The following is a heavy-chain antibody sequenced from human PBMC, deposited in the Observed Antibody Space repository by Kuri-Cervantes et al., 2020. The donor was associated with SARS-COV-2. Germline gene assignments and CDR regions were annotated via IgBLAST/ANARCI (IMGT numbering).Heavy chain of an antibody. CDR3: ARVARSTTNCAIYYYYMDV. V-gene: IGHV3-21*01. Sequence: GGSLRLSCAASGFTFSSYSMNWVRQAPGKGLEWVSSISSGSDYIYYADSMKGRFTISRDNAKSSLFLQLTSLRAEDTAVYYCARVARSTTNCAIYYYYMDVWGKGTTVTVSS. CDR2: ISSGSDYI. D-gene: IGHD2-2*01. CDR1: GFTFSSYS. J-gene: IGHJ6*03.